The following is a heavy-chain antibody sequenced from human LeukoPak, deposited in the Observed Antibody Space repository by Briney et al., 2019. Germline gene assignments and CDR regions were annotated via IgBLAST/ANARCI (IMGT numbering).Heavy chain of an antibody. Sequence: SETLSLSCTVSGGSISSYYGSWIRQPPGKGLEWIGYIYYSGSTNYNRSLKSRVTISVDTSKNQFSLKLSSVTAADTAVYYCARENSSGYYNAFDIWGQGTMVTVSS. CDR3: ARENSSGYYNAFDI. J-gene: IGHJ3*02. D-gene: IGHD3-22*01. CDR2: IYYSGST. V-gene: IGHV4-59*01. CDR1: GGSISSYY.